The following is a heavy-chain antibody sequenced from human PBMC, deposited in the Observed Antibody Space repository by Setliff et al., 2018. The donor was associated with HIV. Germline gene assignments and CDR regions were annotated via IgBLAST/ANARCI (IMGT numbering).Heavy chain of an antibody. D-gene: IGHD4-4*01. V-gene: IGHV1-18*01. CDR2: ISGYSGNT. J-gene: IGHJ4*02. Sequence: GASVKVSCKASGYDFSSYGITWVRQAPGQGLEWMGWISGYSGNTNYAQKVQVRVTMTTDTSTSTAYMELRSLRFDDTAVYYCARTSPKDGYSSDFWGQGTPVTVSS. CDR3: ARTSPKDGYSSDF. CDR1: GYDFSSYG.